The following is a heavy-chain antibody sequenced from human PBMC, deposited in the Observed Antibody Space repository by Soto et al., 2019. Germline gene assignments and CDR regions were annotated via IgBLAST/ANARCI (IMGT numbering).Heavy chain of an antibody. CDR1: GDSISGGASF. Sequence: SETLSLTCTVSGDSISGGASFWSWIRQAPGKGLEWIANVYYIGSSYYNPSLKSRLTISVDATKNQFTLQLKSVTAADTAVYYCAKLSCTSSTCYFPGWFDPWGQRILVAVSS. J-gene: IGHJ5*02. CDR2: VYYIGSS. D-gene: IGHD2-2*01. V-gene: IGHV4-31*03. CDR3: AKLSCTSSTCYFPGWFDP.